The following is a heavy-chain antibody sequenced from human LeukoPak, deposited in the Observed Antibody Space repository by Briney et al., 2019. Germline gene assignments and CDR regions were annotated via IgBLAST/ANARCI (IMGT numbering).Heavy chain of an antibody. CDR3: AKASLRYFDWFSDY. J-gene: IGHJ4*02. Sequence: GGSLRLSCAASGFTFSSYAMHWVRQAPGKGLEWVAVISYDGSNKYYADSVKGRFTISRDNSRNTLHLQMNSLRAEDTAVYSCAKASLRYFDWFSDYWGQGTLVTVAS. CDR1: GFTFSSYA. CDR2: ISYDGSNK. D-gene: IGHD3-9*01. V-gene: IGHV3-30*18.